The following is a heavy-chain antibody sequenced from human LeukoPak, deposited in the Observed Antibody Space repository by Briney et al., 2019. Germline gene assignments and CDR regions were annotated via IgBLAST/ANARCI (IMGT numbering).Heavy chain of an antibody. CDR3: ASGPVGVEDY. CDR1: GGSFSGYY. Sequence: PSETLSLTCAVYGGSFSGYYWSWIRQPPGKGLEWIGVINHSGSTNYNPSLKSRVTISVDTSKNQFSLKLSSVTAADTAVYYCASGPVGVEDYWGQGTLVTVSS. J-gene: IGHJ4*02. CDR2: INHSGST. V-gene: IGHV4-34*01. D-gene: IGHD1-26*01.